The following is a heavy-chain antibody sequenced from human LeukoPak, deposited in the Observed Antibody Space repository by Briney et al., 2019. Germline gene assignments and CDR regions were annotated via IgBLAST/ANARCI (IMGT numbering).Heavy chain of an antibody. D-gene: IGHD6-25*01. J-gene: IGHJ4*02. V-gene: IGHV1-69*05. CDR2: IIPIFGTA. CDR3: ASLARYSSVGDY. Sequence: SVKVSCKASGGTFSSYAISWVRQAPGQGLEWMGRIIPIFGTANYAQKFQGRVTITTDESTSTAYMELSSLRSEDTAVYYCASLARYSSVGDYRGQGTLVTVSS. CDR1: GGTFSSYA.